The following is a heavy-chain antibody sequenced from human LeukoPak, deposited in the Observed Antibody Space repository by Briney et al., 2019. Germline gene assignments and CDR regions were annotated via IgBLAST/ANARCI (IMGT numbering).Heavy chain of an antibody. Sequence: GASVKVSCKASGYTFTGYYIHWVRQAPGQGLEWMGWINPNSGGANFAQKFQGRVTMTRDTSTNTAYMELNRLTSDDTAVYYCAGSKYYFEYWGQGTLVTVSS. CDR2: INPNSGGA. D-gene: IGHD5/OR15-5a*01. CDR3: AGSKYYFEY. CDR1: GYTFTGYY. V-gene: IGHV1-2*02. J-gene: IGHJ4*01.